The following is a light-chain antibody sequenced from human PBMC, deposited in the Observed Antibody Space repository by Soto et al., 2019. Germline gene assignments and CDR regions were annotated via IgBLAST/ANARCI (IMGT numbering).Light chain of an antibody. CDR2: EVS. CDR3: CSYAGSSTSLVV. J-gene: IGLJ2*01. Sequence: QSVLTQPASVSGSPGQSITISCTGTSSDVGSYNLVSWYQQHPGKAPKLMIYEVSKRPSGVSNRFSGSKSGNTASLTISGLQAEDEADYYCCSYAGSSTSLVVFGGVTKVTVL. CDR1: SSDVGSYNL. V-gene: IGLV2-23*02.